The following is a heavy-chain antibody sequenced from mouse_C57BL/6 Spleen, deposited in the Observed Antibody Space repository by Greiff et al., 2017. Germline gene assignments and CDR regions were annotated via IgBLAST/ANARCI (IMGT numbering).Heavy chain of an antibody. CDR1: GFTFSSYA. D-gene: IGHD1-1*01. CDR2: ISDGGSYT. V-gene: IGHV5-4*01. CDR3: ARDRIITTVPPYFDY. J-gene: IGHJ2*01. Sequence: EVKVVESGGGLVKPGGSLKLSCAASGFTFSSYAMSWVRQTPEKRLEWVATISDGGSYTYYPDNVKGRFTISRDNAKNNLYLQMSHLKSEDTAMYYCARDRIITTVPPYFDYWGQGTTLTVSS.